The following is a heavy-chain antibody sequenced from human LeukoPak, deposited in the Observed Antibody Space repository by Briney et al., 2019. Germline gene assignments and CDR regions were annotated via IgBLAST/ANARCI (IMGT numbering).Heavy chain of an antibody. V-gene: IGHV3-33*08. CDR3: ARDDYYDSSGPGA. CDR2: IWYDGSNK. J-gene: IGHJ5*02. CDR1: GFTFSSYG. D-gene: IGHD3-22*01. Sequence: GGSLRLSCAASGFTFSSYGMHWVRQAPGKGLEWVAVIWYDGSNKYYADSVKGRFTISRDNSKNTLYLQMNSLRAEDTAVYYCARDDYYDSSGPGAWGQGTLVTVSS.